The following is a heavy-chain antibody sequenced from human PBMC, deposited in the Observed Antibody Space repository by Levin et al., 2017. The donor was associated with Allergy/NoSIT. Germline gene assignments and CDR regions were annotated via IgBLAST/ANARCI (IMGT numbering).Heavy chain of an antibody. CDR3: AKGSDYDFWSGYWHLPDY. V-gene: IGHV3-43*01. CDR1: GFTFDDYT. Sequence: GGSLRLSCAASGFTFDDYTMHWVRQAPGKGLEWVSLISWDGGSTYYADSVKGRFTISRDNSKNSLYLQMNSLRTEDTALYYCAKGSDYDFWSGYWHLPDYWGQGTLVTVSS. CDR2: ISWDGGST. D-gene: IGHD3-3*01. J-gene: IGHJ4*02.